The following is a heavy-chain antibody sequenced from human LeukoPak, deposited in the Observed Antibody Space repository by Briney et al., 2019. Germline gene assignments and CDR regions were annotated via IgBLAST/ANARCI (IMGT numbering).Heavy chain of an antibody. CDR1: GYTFSDYY. Sequence: ASVKVSCKASGYTFSDYYIHWVRQAPGQGLEWMGWITPNSGGTKSAQRFQGRVTMTRDTSISTAYMDLSSLGSDDTAVFCCVRKSATRRTSEFDYWGQGTPVTVSS. CDR3: VRKSATRRTSEFDY. J-gene: IGHJ4*02. D-gene: IGHD2-15*01. V-gene: IGHV1-2*02. CDR2: ITPNSGGT.